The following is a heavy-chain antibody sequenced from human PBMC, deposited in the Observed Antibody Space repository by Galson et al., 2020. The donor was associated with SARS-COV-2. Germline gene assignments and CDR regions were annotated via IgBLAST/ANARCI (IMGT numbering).Heavy chain of an antibody. J-gene: IGHJ3*01. D-gene: IGHD4-17*01. CDR2: IWYDGSHK. Sequence: GGSLRLSCAASGFTFSDYNMYWVRQGPGKGLEWVALIWYDGSHKEYADSVKGRFTISRDNAKNTLFVQMNSLRVDDTAVYYCARDGHDYGDFKALDVWGQGTSVTVSS. CDR3: ARDGHDYGDFKALDV. CDR1: GFTFSDYN. V-gene: IGHV3-33*01.